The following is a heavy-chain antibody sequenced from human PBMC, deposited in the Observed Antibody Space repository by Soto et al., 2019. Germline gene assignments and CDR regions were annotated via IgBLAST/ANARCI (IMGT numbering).Heavy chain of an antibody. CDR3: ARGDARYCTTTSCYQTPVRAEYFQH. J-gene: IGHJ1*01. V-gene: IGHV4-59*01. D-gene: IGHD2-2*01. CDR2: IYYSGST. Sequence: CTWIRQPPGKGLEWIGYIYYSGSTDYNPSLKSRVTISVDTSKNQFSLRLSSVTAADTAVYYCARGDARYCTTTSCYQTPVRAEYFQHWGQGTLVTVSS.